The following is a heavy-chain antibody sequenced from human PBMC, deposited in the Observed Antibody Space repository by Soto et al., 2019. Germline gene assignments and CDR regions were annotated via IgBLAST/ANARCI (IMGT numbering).Heavy chain of an antibody. CDR2: ISSSSSYI. CDR1: GFTFSSYS. J-gene: IGHJ6*02. D-gene: IGHD3-10*01. V-gene: IGHV3-21*01. Sequence: EVQLVESGGGLVKPGGSLRLSCAASGFTFSSYSMNWVRQAPGKGLEWVSSISSSSSYIYYADSVKGRFTISRDNAKNSLYLQMNSLRAEDTAVYYCAGYGSGRYYYYGMDVWGQGTTVTVSS. CDR3: AGYGSGRYYYYGMDV.